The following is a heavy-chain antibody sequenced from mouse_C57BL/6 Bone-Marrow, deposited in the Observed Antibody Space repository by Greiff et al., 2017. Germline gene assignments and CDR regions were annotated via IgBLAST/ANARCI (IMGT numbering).Heavy chain of an antibody. Sequence: VKLVESGPGLVAPSPSLSITCTVSGFSLTSYAISWVRQPPGKGLEWLGVIWTGGGTNDNSALKSRLSISKDNSKSQVFLKMNSLQTDDTARYYCARIGDGYYVWFAYWGQGTLVTVSA. CDR2: IWTGGGT. D-gene: IGHD2-3*01. V-gene: IGHV2-9-1*01. J-gene: IGHJ3*01. CDR3: ARIGDGYYVWFAY. CDR1: GFSLTSYA.